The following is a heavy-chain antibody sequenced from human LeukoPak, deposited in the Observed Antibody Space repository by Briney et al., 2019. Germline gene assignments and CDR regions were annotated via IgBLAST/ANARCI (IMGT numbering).Heavy chain of an antibody. CDR3: ARGSGSYAHFDY. CDR1: GFTFSSYD. D-gene: IGHD3-10*01. J-gene: IGHJ4*02. Sequence: GGSLRLSCAASGFTFSSYDMHWVRQATGKGLEWVSAIGTAGDTYYPGSVKGRFTISRENAKNSLYLQMNSLRAGDTAVYYCARGSGSYAHFDYWGQGTLVTVSS. V-gene: IGHV3-13*01. CDR2: IGTAGDT.